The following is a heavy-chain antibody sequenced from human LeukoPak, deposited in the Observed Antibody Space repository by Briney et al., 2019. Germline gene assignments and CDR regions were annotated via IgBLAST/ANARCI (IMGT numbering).Heavy chain of an antibody. CDR2: INPNSGGT. D-gene: IGHD3-9*01. CDR1: GYTFTGYY. CDR3: ARAHSDILTGYYLDY. Sequence: ASVKVSCKASGYTFTGYYMHWVRQAPGQGLEWMARINPNSGGTNYAQKFQGRVTMTRDTSISTAYMELSRLRSDDTAVYYCARAHSDILTGYYLDYWGQGTLVTVSS. V-gene: IGHV1-2*06. J-gene: IGHJ4*02.